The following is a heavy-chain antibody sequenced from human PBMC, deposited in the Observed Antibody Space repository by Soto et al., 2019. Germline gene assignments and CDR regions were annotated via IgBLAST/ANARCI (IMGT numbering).Heavy chain of an antibody. CDR2: IIPIFGTA. D-gene: IGHD3-22*01. Sequence: SVKVSCKASGGTFCSYAISWVRQAPGQGLEWMGGIIPIFGTANYAQKFQGRVTITADESTSTAYMELSSLRSEDTAVYYCARDPSDYYYDSSGYFRDAFDIWGQGTMVTVS. CDR1: GGTFCSYA. V-gene: IGHV1-69*13. J-gene: IGHJ3*02. CDR3: ARDPSDYYYDSSGYFRDAFDI.